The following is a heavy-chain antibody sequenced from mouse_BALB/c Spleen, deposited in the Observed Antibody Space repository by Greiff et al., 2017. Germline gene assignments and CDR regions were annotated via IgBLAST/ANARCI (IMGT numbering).Heavy chain of an antibody. CDR1: GFNIKDTY. CDR2: IDPANGNT. V-gene: IGHV14-3*02. CDR3: ARDRFYAMDY. J-gene: IGHJ4*01. Sequence: EVKLQESGAELVKPGASVKLSCTASGFNIKDTYMHWVKQRPEQGLEWIGRIDPANGNTKYDPKFQGKATITADTSSNTAYLQLSSLTSEDTAVYYCARDRFYAMDYWGQGTSVTVSS. D-gene: IGHD2-14*01.